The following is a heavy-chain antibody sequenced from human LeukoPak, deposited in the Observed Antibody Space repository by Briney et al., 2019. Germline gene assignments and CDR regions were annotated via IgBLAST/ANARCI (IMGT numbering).Heavy chain of an antibody. J-gene: IGHJ4*02. CDR1: GYTFANFG. Sequence: ASVKVSCKASGYTFANFGITWVRQAPGHGLEWMGWVSVYNGNTNYAQNLQGRVTLTTDTFTSTAHMELRSLRSDDTTLYYCAKTCSSSSCYMVHWGQGTLVTVSS. D-gene: IGHD2-2*02. V-gene: IGHV1-18*01. CDR2: VSVYNGNT. CDR3: AKTCSSSSCYMVH.